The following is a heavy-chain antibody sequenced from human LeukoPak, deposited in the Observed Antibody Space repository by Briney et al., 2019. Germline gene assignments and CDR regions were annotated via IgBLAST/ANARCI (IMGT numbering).Heavy chain of an antibody. CDR2: ISGYNGNT. CDR1: GYTFTNYG. Sequence: ASVKVSCKASGYTFTNYGISWVRQAPGQGLEWMGWISGYNGNTNYAQKFQGRVTMTTDTSTSTANMELRSLRSDDTAVYYCARPVYRYSGSYIGHYFDYWGQGTLVTVSS. J-gene: IGHJ4*02. CDR3: ARPVYRYSGSYIGHYFDY. V-gene: IGHV1-18*01. D-gene: IGHD1-26*01.